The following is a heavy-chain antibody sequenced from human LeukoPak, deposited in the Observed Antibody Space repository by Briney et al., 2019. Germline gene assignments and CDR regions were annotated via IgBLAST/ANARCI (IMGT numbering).Heavy chain of an antibody. V-gene: IGHV4-59*01. D-gene: IGHD6-13*01. J-gene: IGHJ4*02. CDR3: ARRSWYVDY. CDR2: IYDSLST. Sequence: PSETLSLTCTVSGGSMSTYYWSWLRQHPGTGLEWIGYIYDSLSTDYNPSLKSRVTISVDMSKNQFSLKLTSVTAADTAVYYCARRSWYVDYWGQGTLVTVSS. CDR1: GGSMSTYY.